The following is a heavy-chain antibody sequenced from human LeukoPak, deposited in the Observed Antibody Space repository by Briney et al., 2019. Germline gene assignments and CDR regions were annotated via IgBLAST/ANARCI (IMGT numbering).Heavy chain of an antibody. J-gene: IGHJ6*03. CDR2: IYTSGST. Sequence: SETLSLTCTVSGGSISTYYWSWVRQPPGKGLEWIGRIYTSGSTNYNPSLKSRVTMSVDTSKNQFSLKLSSVTAADTAVYYCARDYYGSGSPYYYYYMDVWGKGTTVTISS. V-gene: IGHV4-4*07. CDR3: ARDYYGSGSPYYYYYMDV. CDR1: GGSISTYY. D-gene: IGHD3-10*01.